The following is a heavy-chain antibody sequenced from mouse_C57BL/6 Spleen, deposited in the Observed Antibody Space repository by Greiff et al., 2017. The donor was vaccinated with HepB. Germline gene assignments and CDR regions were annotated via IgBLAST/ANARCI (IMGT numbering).Heavy chain of an antibody. CDR1: GYTFTSYW. V-gene: IGHV1-53*01. D-gene: IGHD1-1*01. CDR3: ARYYYGRRDYFDY. Sequence: QVQLQQPGPDLVKPGASVKLSCKASGYTFTSYWMHWVKQRPGQGLEWIGNINPGNGGTNYNEKFKSKATLTVDKSSSTAYMQLSSLTSEDAAVYYCARYYYGRRDYFDYWGKGTTLTVAS. CDR2: INPGNGGT. J-gene: IGHJ2*01.